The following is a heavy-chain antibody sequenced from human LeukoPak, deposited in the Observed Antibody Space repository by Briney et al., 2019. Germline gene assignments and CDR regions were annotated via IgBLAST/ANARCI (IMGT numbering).Heavy chain of an antibody. CDR1: GFTFSSYG. V-gene: IGHV3-30*18. Sequence: GGSLRLSCAASGFTFSSYGMHWVRQAPGKGLERVAVISYDGSNKYYADSVKGRFTISRDNSKNTLYLQMNSLRAEDTAVYYCAKDMLGAVAGTLDYWGQGTLVTVSS. D-gene: IGHD6-19*01. CDR3: AKDMLGAVAGTLDY. CDR2: ISYDGSNK. J-gene: IGHJ4*02.